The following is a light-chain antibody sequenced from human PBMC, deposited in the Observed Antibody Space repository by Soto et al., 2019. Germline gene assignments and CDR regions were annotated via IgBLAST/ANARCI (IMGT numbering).Light chain of an antibody. Sequence: DIQMTQSPSSLSASVKDRVTITCRASQNISNYLNWFQQKPGKAPNLLIYAASSLQSGVPSRFSGSGSGTEFTLTISSLQPEDFATYYCQQSYNTPRTFGPGTKVDIK. CDR3: QQSYNTPRT. V-gene: IGKV1-39*01. CDR1: QNISNY. CDR2: AAS. J-gene: IGKJ3*01.